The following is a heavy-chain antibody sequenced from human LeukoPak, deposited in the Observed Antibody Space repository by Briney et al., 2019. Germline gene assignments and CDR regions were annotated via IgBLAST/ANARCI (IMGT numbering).Heavy chain of an antibody. Sequence: GGSLRLSCAASGFTVSSNYMSWVRQAPGEGLEWVSVIHSGGSTYYADSVKGRFTISRDNSKNTLYLQLSSLRAEDTAVYYCAREGIVGAWSGTFDIWGQGTMVTVSS. J-gene: IGHJ3*02. CDR2: IHSGGST. CDR1: GFTVSSNY. CDR3: AREGIVGAWSGTFDI. V-gene: IGHV3-53*01. D-gene: IGHD1-26*01.